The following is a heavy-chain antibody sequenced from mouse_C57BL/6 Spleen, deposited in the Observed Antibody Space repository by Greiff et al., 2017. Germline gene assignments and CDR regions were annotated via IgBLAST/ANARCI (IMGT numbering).Heavy chain of an antibody. V-gene: IGHV8-12*01. Sequence: QVTLKVSGPGILQSSQTLSLTCSFSGFSLSTSGMGVSWIRQPSGKGLEWLAHIYWDDDTRYNPSQKSRLTISKDTSRNQVFLKITSVDTADTATYYCARRVGPYYGSSYWYFDGGGTGTTVTVSS. J-gene: IGHJ1*03. CDR3: ARRVGPYYGSSYWYFDG. D-gene: IGHD1-1*01. CDR1: GFSLSTSGMG. CDR2: IYWDDDT.